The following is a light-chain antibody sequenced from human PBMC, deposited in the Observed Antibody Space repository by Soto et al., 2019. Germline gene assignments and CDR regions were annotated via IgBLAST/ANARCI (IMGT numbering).Light chain of an antibody. CDR1: QSVSNDF. CDR2: GAS. V-gene: IGKV3D-20*02. CDR3: QQRSDWPWT. J-gene: IGKJ1*01. Sequence: EIVLTQSPGILSLSPGERATLSCRASQSVSNDFLAWYQQKPGQAPRLLIYGASTRATDVPDRFSGSGSGADFTLTISRLEPEDFAVYYCQQRSDWPWTFGQGTKVEIK.